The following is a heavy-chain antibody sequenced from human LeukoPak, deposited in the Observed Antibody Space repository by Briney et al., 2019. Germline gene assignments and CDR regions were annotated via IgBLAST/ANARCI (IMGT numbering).Heavy chain of an antibody. CDR3: ARGQQWLNKNYDY. D-gene: IGHD6-19*01. CDR2: INHSGST. Sequence: SETLSLTCAVYSGSFSGYYWSWIRQPPGKGLEWIGEINHSGSTNYNPSLKSRVTISVDTSKNQFSLKLSSVTAADTAVYYCARGQQWLNKNYDYWGQGTLVTVSS. J-gene: IGHJ4*02. CDR1: SGSFSGYY. V-gene: IGHV4-34*01.